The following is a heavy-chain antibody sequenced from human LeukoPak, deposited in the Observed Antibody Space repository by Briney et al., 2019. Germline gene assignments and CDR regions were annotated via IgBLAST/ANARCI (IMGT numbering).Heavy chain of an antibody. D-gene: IGHD1-26*01. CDR3: ARRHVVGATGGFDY. Sequence: GESLKISCKGSGYSFTTYWIGWERQMPGKGLEWMWIISTGDSDTRYSPAYQGQVTISADKSITTAYLLWSSLKASDTAMYYCARRHVVGATGGFDYWGQGTLVTVSS. V-gene: IGHV5-51*01. CDR2: ISTGDSDT. CDR1: GYSFTTYW. J-gene: IGHJ4*02.